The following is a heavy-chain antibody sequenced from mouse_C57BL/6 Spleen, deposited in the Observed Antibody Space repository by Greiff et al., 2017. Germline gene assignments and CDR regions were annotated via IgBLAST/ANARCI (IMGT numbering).Heavy chain of an antibody. V-gene: IGHV1-7*01. Sequence: VQLQQSGAELAKPGASVKMSCKASGYTFTSYWMHWVKQRPGQGLEWIGYLNPSTGYTEYNQKFKDKATLTADKSSSTAYMQLSSLTSEDSAVYYCARHYRYYFDYWGQGTTLTVSS. D-gene: IGHD2-14*01. J-gene: IGHJ2*01. CDR2: LNPSTGYT. CDR3: ARHYRYYFDY. CDR1: GYTFTSYW.